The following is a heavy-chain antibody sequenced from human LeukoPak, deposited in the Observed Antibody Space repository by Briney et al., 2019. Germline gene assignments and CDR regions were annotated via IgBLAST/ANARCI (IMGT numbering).Heavy chain of an antibody. J-gene: IGHJ5*02. V-gene: IGHV3-30-3*01. CDR1: GFTFSSYA. D-gene: IGHD3-10*01. CDR3: ARRLLLWFGEFGSASWFDP. Sequence: PGGSLRLSCTASGFTFSSYAMHWVRQAPGKGLEWVAVISYDGSNKYYADSVKGRFTISRDNSKNTLYLQMNSLRAEDTAVYYCARRLLLWFGEFGSASWFDPWGQGTLVTVSS. CDR2: ISYDGSNK.